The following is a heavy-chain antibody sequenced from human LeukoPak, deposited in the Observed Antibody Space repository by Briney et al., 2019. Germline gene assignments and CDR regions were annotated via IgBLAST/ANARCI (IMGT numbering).Heavy chain of an antibody. V-gene: IGHV3-64*01. D-gene: IGHD6-19*01. Sequence: PGGSLRLSCAASGFTFSDYAMHWVRQAPGKELEYVSAISSNGGSIHYANSVKGRFTISRDNSKNTLYLQMDSLRAEDMAVYYCARDTCGCGSGWHLCWYFDLWGRGTLVTVSS. CDR1: GFTFSDYA. CDR3: ARDTCGCGSGWHLCWYFDL. CDR2: ISSNGGSI. J-gene: IGHJ2*01.